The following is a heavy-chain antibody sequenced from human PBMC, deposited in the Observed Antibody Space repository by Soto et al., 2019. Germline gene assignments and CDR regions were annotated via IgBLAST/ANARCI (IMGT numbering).Heavy chain of an antibody. J-gene: IGHJ6*03. Sequence: EVQLLESGGGFVQPGGSLRLSCAASGFTFSTFAMTWVRQAPGKGLEWVSSISASGTHTYHADSGRGRFTISRDDSINTLYLQLNSLRGGDTAVYYCAKGLRPWYHMDAWGRGTTVTVSS. CDR1: GFTFSTFA. V-gene: IGHV3-23*01. D-gene: IGHD6-6*01. CDR2: ISASGTHT. CDR3: AKGLRPWYHMDA.